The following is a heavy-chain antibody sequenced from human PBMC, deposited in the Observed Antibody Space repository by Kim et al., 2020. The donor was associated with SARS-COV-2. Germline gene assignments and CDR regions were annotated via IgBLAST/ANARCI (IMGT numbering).Heavy chain of an antibody. CDR2: ISGSGANT. Sequence: GGSLRLSCAASGFTFSNYAMSWVRQAPGKGLEWVSIISGSGANTYYADSVKGRFTIPRDNSKNALSLQMNSLRAEDTAVYYCAKGYKGYCTSSSCPHYYVDVWGKGITVTVSS. CDR1: GFTFSNYA. CDR3: AKGYKGYCTSSSCPHYYVDV. D-gene: IGHD2-2*01. V-gene: IGHV3-23*01. J-gene: IGHJ6*03.